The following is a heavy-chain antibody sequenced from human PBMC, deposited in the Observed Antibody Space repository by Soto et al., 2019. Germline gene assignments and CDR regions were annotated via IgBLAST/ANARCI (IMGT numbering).Heavy chain of an antibody. J-gene: IGHJ5*02. CDR1: GFSLSTSGMG. D-gene: IGHD6-13*01. Sequence: QITLKESGPTLVKPTQPLTLTCTFSGFSLSTSGMGVGWIRQPPGKALEWLALIYWDDDKRYSPSLKSRLTITKDTSKNQVVLTMTNMDPVDTATYYCAHRQSVSSSQPFAFDPWGQGTLVTVSS. V-gene: IGHV2-5*02. CDR3: AHRQSVSSSQPFAFDP. CDR2: IYWDDDK.